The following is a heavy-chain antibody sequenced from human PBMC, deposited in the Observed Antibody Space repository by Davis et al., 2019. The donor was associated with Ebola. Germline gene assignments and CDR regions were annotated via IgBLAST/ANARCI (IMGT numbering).Heavy chain of an antibody. CDR3: ASSRGSYWGDYYYYYGMDV. CDR1: GFTFDGYA. Sequence: GGSLRLSCAASGFTFDGYAMHWVRQAPGKGLEWISGISGNSGSIGYADSVKGRFTISRDNAKNSVYLQMNSLRAEDTALYYCASSRGSYWGDYYYYYGMDVWGQGTTVTVSS. J-gene: IGHJ6*02. V-gene: IGHV3-9*01. CDR2: ISGNSGSI. D-gene: IGHD1-26*01.